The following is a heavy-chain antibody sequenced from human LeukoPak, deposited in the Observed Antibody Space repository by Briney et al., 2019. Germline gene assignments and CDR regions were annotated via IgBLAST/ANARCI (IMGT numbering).Heavy chain of an antibody. CDR1: GYTFTSYG. V-gene: IGHV1-18*01. CDR2: ISAYNGNT. CDR3: ARQYYYDSSGYYEHFDY. D-gene: IGHD3-22*01. Sequence: ASVKVSCKASGYTFTSYGISWVRQAPGQGLEWMGWISAYNGNTNYAQKLQGRVNMTTDTSTSAAYMELRSLRSDDTAVYYCARQYYYDSSGYYEHFDYWGQGTLVTVSS. J-gene: IGHJ4*02.